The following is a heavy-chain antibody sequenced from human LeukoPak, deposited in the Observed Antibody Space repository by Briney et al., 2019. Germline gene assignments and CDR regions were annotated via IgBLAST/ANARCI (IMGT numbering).Heavy chain of an antibody. V-gene: IGHV4-31*03. CDR2: IYYSGST. CDR1: GGSVTSGGYY. D-gene: IGHD4-17*01. CDR3: ARDTDYGFDY. Sequence: PSETLSLTCTVSGGSVTSGGYYWSWIRQHPGKGLEWIGYIYYSGSTSYNPSLESRVTISIDTSETQFSLKLSSVTAADTAVYYCARDTDYGFDYWGQGTLVTVSS. J-gene: IGHJ4*02.